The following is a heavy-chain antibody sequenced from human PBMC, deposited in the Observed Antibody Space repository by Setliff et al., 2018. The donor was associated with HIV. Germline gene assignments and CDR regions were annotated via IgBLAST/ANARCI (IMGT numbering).Heavy chain of an antibody. V-gene: IGHV3-23*01. J-gene: IGHJ4*02. CDR3: AKDPSSWELRATYFDY. Sequence: PGGSLRLSCVVSGFTFSSYAMSWVRQAPGKGLEWVSIISGSGDGTYYEDSVKGRFTISRDNSKNTLYLQMKSLRAEDTAAYYCAKDPSSWELRATYFDYWGQGTLVTVSS. CDR1: GFTFSSYA. D-gene: IGHD1-7*01. CDR2: ISGSGDGT.